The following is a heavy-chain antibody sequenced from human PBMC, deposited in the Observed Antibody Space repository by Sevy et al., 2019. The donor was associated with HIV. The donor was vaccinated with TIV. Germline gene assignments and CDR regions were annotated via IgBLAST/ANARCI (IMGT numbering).Heavy chain of an antibody. D-gene: IGHD3-22*01. CDR2: FDPEDGER. J-gene: IGHJ4*02. CDR1: GYTLTKLS. V-gene: IGHV1-24*01. CDR3: AATKDYYDNSGSPFDY. Sequence: ASVKVSCKVSGYTLTKLSMHWVRQAPGKRLEWMGSFDPEDGERMHAQKFQGRVTLTEDTSADTAYMELSSLRSEDTAVYYCAATKDYYDNSGSPFDYWGQGTLVTVSS.